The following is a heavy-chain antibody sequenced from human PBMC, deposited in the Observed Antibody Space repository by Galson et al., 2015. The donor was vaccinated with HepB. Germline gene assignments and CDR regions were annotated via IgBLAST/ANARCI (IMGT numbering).Heavy chain of an antibody. Sequence: SVKVSCKASGYTFTSYDINWVRQATGQGLEWMGWMNPNSGNTGYAQKFQGRVTMTRNTSISTAYMELSSLRSEDTAVYYCARATYIAAAGTDAFDIWGQGTMVTVSS. V-gene: IGHV1-8*01. CDR2: MNPNSGNT. D-gene: IGHD6-13*01. J-gene: IGHJ3*02. CDR1: GYTFTSYD. CDR3: ARATYIAAAGTDAFDI.